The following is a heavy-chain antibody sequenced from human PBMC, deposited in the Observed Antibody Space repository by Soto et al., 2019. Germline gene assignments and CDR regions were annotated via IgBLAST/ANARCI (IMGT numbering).Heavy chain of an antibody. J-gene: IGHJ4*02. CDR2: IYYNDDR. V-gene: IGHV2-5*01. CDR3: AHSDGGYEIIYFDL. Sequence: SGPTLVNPTQTLTLTCTFSGFSFTTAGLAVGWIRQTPGGALEWLTLIYYNDDRRFSPSLKTRLTITGDTSKNQVVLSLTNVEPGDTATYFCAHSDGGYEIIYFDLWGPG. CDR1: GFSFTTAGLA. D-gene: IGHD5-12*01.